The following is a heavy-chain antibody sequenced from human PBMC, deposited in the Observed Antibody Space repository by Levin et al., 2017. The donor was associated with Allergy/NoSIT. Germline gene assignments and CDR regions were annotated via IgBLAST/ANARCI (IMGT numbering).Heavy chain of an antibody. D-gene: IGHD6-19*01. V-gene: IGHV4-30-4*01. CDR1: GGSISSGDYY. Sequence: SETLSLTCTVSGGSISSGDYYWSWIRQPPGKGLEWIGYIYYSGSTYYNPSLKSRVTISVDTSKNQFSLKLSSVTAADTAVYYCARKEPSGWAYYYYGMDVWGQGTTVTVSS. CDR2: IYYSGST. CDR3: ARKEPSGWAYYYYGMDV. J-gene: IGHJ6*02.